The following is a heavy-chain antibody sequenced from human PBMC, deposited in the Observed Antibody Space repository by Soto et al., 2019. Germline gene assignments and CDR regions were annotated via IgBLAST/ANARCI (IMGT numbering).Heavy chain of an antibody. Sequence: GESLKISCKGSGYSFTSYWIGWVRQMPGKGLEWMGIIHPSDFDTRYSPSFQGQVTISADKSISTAYLQWSSLRASDTAVYYCSHGYCQYFNSWGQGTLVTVSS. CDR2: IHPSDFDT. D-gene: IGHD5-18*01. V-gene: IGHV5-51*01. CDR3: SHGYCQYFNS. J-gene: IGHJ4*02. CDR1: GYSFTSYW.